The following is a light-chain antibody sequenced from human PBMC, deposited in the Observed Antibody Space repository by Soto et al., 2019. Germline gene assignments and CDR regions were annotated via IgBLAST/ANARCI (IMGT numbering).Light chain of an antibody. J-gene: IGKJ2*01. CDR3: QQSYSTHYT. Sequence: DIQMTQSQSSLSASVGDRVTITCRASQSISSYLNWYQQKPGKAPKLLIYAASSLQSGVPSMFSGSGSGTDFTLTISSLQPEDFATYYCQQSYSTHYTFGQGTKLEIK. V-gene: IGKV1-39*01. CDR1: QSISSY. CDR2: AAS.